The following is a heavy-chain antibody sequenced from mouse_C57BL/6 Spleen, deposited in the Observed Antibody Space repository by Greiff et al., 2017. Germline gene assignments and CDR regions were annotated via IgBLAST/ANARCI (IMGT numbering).Heavy chain of an antibody. CDR3: ARFYYYGSSYAWFAY. J-gene: IGHJ3*01. D-gene: IGHD1-1*01. CDR2: INPNNGGT. V-gene: IGHV1-26*01. CDR1: GYTFTDYY. Sequence: EVQLQQSGPELVKPGASVKISCKASGYTFTDYYMNWVKQSHGKSLEWIGDINPNNGGTSYNQKFKGKATLTVDKSSSTAYMELRSLTSEDSAVYYCARFYYYGSSYAWFAYWGQGTLVTVSA.